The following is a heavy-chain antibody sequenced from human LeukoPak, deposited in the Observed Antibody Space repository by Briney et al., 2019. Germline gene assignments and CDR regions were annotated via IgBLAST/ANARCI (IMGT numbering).Heavy chain of an antibody. J-gene: IGHJ4*02. D-gene: IGHD3-9*01. CDR1: GGSISSYY. CDR2: IYYSGST. V-gene: IGHV4-59*01. Sequence: SETLSLTCPVSGGSISSYYWSWIRQPPGKGMEWIGYIYYSGSTNYNPSLKSGVTISVDTSKKQFSLKLSSVTAADTAVYYCARSKDILTGYCFDYWGQGTLVTVSS. CDR3: ARSKDILTGYCFDY.